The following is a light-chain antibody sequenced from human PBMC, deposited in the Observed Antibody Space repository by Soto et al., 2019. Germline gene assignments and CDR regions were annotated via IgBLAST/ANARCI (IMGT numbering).Light chain of an antibody. V-gene: IGKV1-33*01. J-gene: IGKJ2*01. CDR2: EAS. CDR1: QDITNY. CDR3: QQYEKPPYT. Sequence: IQMTQSPSSLSASVGDRVNITCQASQDITNYLNWFQQKLGKAPKVLISEASFLQTRVPSRLSGSQSATDFTFSISSLQPEDIATYYCQQYEKPPYTFGQGTKVDIK.